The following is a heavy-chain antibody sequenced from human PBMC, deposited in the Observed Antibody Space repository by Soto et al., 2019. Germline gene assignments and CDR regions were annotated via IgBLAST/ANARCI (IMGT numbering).Heavy chain of an antibody. J-gene: IGHJ4*02. Sequence: PGGSLRLSCAASGFTFSSYAMSWVRQAPGKGLEWVSAISGSGGSTYYADSVKGRFTISRDNSKNTLYLQMNSLRAEDTAVYYCAKGWRIYSSSWYVLDWGQGTLVTVSS. V-gene: IGHV3-23*01. D-gene: IGHD6-13*01. CDR3: AKGWRIYSSSWYVLD. CDR2: ISGSGGST. CDR1: GFTFSSYA.